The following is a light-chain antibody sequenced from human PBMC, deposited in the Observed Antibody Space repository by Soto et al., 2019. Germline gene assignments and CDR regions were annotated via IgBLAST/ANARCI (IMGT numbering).Light chain of an antibody. J-gene: IGKJ3*01. V-gene: IGKV1-12*01. CDR1: QDISSR. Sequence: DIQMTQSPASVSASVGDRVTITCRASQDISSRLAWYQQKPGKAPRLLIDAASSLQSGVPSRFSGSGSGTDFTLTISSPQPEDFASYYCQQDKSSPLTFGPGTKVEIK. CDR2: AAS. CDR3: QQDKSSPLT.